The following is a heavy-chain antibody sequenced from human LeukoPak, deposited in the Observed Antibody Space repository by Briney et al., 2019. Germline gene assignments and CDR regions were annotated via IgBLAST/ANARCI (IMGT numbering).Heavy chain of an antibody. CDR2: IHYSGST. CDR1: GGSISSYY. V-gene: IGHV4-59*12. CDR3: ARDNYYGSGSYSKVLDY. Sequence: SETLSLTCTVSGGSISSYYWSWIRQPPGKGLEWIGYIHYSGSTNYSPSLKSRGTISIDTSKNQFSVSLSSVTTADTAVYYCARDNYYGSGSYSKVLDYWGQGSLVTVSS. D-gene: IGHD3-10*01. J-gene: IGHJ4*02.